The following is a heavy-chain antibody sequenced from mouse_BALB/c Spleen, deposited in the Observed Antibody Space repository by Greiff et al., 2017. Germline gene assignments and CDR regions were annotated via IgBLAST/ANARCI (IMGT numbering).Heavy chain of an antibody. D-gene: IGHD1-1*01. V-gene: IGHV1S29*02. Sequence: VHVKQSGPELVKPGASVKISCKASGYTFTDYNMHWVKQSHGKSLEWIGYIYPYNGGTGYNQKFKSKATLTVDNSSSTAYMELRSLTSEDSAVYYCARSYGSSFAWFAYWGQGTLVTVSA. J-gene: IGHJ3*01. CDR1: GYTFTDYN. CDR2: IYPYNGGT. CDR3: ARSYGSSFAWFAY.